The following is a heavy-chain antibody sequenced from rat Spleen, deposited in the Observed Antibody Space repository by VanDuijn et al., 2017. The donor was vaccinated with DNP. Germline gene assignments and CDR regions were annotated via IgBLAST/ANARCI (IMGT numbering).Heavy chain of an antibody. V-gene: IGHV5-25*01. CDR2: ITTSGGAT. D-gene: IGHD1-2*01. CDR3: ATAIGDY. J-gene: IGHJ2*01. Sequence: VQLVASGGGLVQPGRSLKLSCAASGLTFTNYDMVWVRQAPTKGLEWVATITTSGGATYYRDSVKGRFTVSRNNAESTLYLQMDSLRSDDTATYYCATAIGDYWGQGVMVTVSS. CDR1: GLTFTNYD.